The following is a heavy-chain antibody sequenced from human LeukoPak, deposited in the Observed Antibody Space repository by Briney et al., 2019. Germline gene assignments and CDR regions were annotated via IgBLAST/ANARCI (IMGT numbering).Heavy chain of an antibody. CDR2: ISSSSSTI. J-gene: IGHJ4*02. Sequence: GGSLRLSCAASGFTFSSYSMNWVRQAPGKGLEWLSYISSSSSTIYYADSVKGRFTISRDNAKNSLYLQMNSLRAEDTAVYYCARGDCSGGSCYLSLTTIDYWGQGTLVTVSS. CDR3: ARGDCSGGSCYLSLTTIDY. V-gene: IGHV3-48*01. CDR1: GFTFSSYS. D-gene: IGHD2-15*01.